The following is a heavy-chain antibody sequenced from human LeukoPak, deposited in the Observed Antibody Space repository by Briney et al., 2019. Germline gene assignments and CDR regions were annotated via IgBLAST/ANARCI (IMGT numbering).Heavy chain of an antibody. Sequence: GSLRLSCAASGFTFSSYAMHWVRQAPGKGLEWVAVISYDGSDKYYADSVKGRFTISRDNSKNTLYLQMNSLRAEDTAVYYCAKDLTGIPTIDYWGQGTLVTVSS. CDR3: AKDLTGIPTIDY. CDR1: GFTFSSYA. D-gene: IGHD7-27*01. CDR2: ISYDGSDK. V-gene: IGHV3-30*04. J-gene: IGHJ4*02.